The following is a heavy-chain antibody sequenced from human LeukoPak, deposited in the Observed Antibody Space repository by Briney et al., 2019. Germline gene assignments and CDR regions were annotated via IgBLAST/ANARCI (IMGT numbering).Heavy chain of an antibody. Sequence: RPPETLSLTCTVSGGSISSYYWSWIRQPPGKGLEWIGYIYYSGGTNYNPSLKSRVTISVDTSKNQFSLKLSSVTAADTAVYYCARGPYYYDSSGYYFDYWGQGTLVTVSS. CDR3: ARGPYYYDSSGYYFDY. V-gene: IGHV4-59*01. D-gene: IGHD3-22*01. J-gene: IGHJ4*02. CDR1: GGSISSYY. CDR2: IYYSGGT.